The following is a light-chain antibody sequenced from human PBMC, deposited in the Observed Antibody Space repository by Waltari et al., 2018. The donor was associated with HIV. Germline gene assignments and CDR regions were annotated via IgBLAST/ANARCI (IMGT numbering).Light chain of an antibody. V-gene: IGLV6-57*03. CDR2: EDK. Sequence: NFMLTQAHSVSESPGKTVTISCTRSSGSIATNLVQWYQPRPGSAPTIMIYEDKERPSGGPPRFSGSIDSSANSASLTSSGLKTEDEADYYCQSYDSSNHVVFGGGTKLTVL. J-gene: IGLJ2*01. CDR3: QSYDSSNHVV. CDR1: SGSIATNL.